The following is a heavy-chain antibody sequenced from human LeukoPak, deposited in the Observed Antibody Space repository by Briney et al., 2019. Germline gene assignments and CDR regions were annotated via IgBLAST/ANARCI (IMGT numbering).Heavy chain of an antibody. V-gene: IGHV3-30-3*01. Sequence: GGSLRLSCAASGFTFSSYAMHWVRQAPGKGLEWVAVISYDGSNTYYADSVKGRFTISRDKSKSTLYLQMSSLRAEDTAVYYCAKDVRTIIAVAGTFDDWGQGTLVTVSS. CDR3: AKDVRTIIAVAGTFDD. J-gene: IGHJ4*02. D-gene: IGHD6-19*01. CDR1: GFTFSSYA. CDR2: ISYDGSNT.